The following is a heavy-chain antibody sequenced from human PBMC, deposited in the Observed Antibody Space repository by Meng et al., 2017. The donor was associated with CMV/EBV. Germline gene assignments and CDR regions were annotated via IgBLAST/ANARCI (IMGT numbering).Heavy chain of an antibody. CDR2: IFSNDDK. J-gene: IGHJ5*02. CDR3: ARIAARRGWFDP. CDR1: GFSLSNATVG. Sequence: SGPTLVKPTETLTLTCTVSGFSLSNATVGVSWIRQPPGKALEWLAHIFSNDDKTYNTSLKRRLAIFKDTSRSQVVLTMTNLDPVDTATYYCARIAARRGWFDPWGQGTLVTVSS. V-gene: IGHV2-26*01. D-gene: IGHD6-6*01.